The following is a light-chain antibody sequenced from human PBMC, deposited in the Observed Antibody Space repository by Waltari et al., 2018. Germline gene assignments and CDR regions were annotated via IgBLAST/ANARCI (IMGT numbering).Light chain of an antibody. Sequence: DIQMTQSPSTLSASVGDRVTITCRASQRISNWVAWYQQKPGKAPHLLIYKASTSEGGVPSRFSGSGSGTEFTLTISSLQPDDFATYYCQQYNTYPVVTFGQGTRLEIK. V-gene: IGKV1-5*03. CDR1: QRISNW. J-gene: IGKJ5*01. CDR2: KAS. CDR3: QQYNTYPVVT.